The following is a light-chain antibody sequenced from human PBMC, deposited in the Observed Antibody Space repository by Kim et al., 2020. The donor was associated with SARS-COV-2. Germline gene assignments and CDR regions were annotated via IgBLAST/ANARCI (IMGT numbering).Light chain of an antibody. J-gene: IGLJ3*02. Sequence: QSVLTQPPSVSGAPGQTITISCTGSSSNIGAGFDVHWYQKLPGTAPKLLTYGNTNRPSGVPDRFSASKSGTSASLAISGLQSEDEADYYCQSYDSTLSGGVFGGGTKLTVL. CDR3: QSYDSTLSGGV. CDR2: GNT. CDR1: SSNIGAGFD. V-gene: IGLV1-40*01.